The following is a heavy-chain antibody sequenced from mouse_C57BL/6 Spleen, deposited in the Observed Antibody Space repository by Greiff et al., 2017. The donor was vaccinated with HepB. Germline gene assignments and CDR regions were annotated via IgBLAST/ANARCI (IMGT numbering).Heavy chain of an antibody. D-gene: IGHD1-1*01. CDR2: IYPSDSEN. V-gene: IGHV1-61*01. CDR3: ASPSYYYGSSYNWYFDV. Sequence: VQLQQPGAELVRPGSSVKLSCKASGYTFTSYWMDWVKQRPGQGLEWIGNIYPSDSENHYNQKFKDKATLTVDKSSSTAYMQLSRLTSEDSAVYYCASPSYYYGSSYNWYFDVWGTGTTVTVSS. J-gene: IGHJ1*03. CDR1: GYTFTSYW.